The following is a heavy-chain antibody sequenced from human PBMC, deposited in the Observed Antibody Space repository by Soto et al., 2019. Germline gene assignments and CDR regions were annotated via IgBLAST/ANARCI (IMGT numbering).Heavy chain of an antibody. CDR3: AREGIAGAGWTDYYGMDV. CDR1: GYTFTSYY. CDR2: INPSGGST. D-gene: IGHD6-19*01. Sequence: GASVKVSCKASGYTFTSYYMHWVRQAPGQGLEWMGIINPSGGSTSYAQKFQGRVTMTRDTSTSTVYMELSSLRSEDTAVYYCAREGIAGAGWTDYYGMDVWGQGATVTVSS. J-gene: IGHJ6*02. V-gene: IGHV1-46*01.